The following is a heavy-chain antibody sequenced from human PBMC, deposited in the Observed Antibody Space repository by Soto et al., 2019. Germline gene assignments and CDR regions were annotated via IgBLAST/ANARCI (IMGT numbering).Heavy chain of an antibody. V-gene: IGHV3-9*01. CDR2: ISWNSGSI. CDR1: GFTFDDYA. Sequence: EVQLVESGGGLVQPGRSLRLSCAASGFTFDDYAMHWVRQAPGKGLEWVSGISWNSGSIGYADSVKGRFTISRDNAKNSLYLQMNSLRAEDTALYYCAKGSGKYYDSSGLDYWGQGTLVTVSS. J-gene: IGHJ4*02. D-gene: IGHD3-22*01. CDR3: AKGSGKYYDSSGLDY.